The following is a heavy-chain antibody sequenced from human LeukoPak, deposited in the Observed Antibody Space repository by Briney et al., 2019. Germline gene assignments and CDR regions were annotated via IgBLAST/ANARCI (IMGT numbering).Heavy chain of an antibody. V-gene: IGHV1-8*01. CDR1: GYTFTSYD. J-gene: IGHJ4*02. CDR3: AKTPRNIAARQSYFDY. Sequence: ASVKVSCKASGYTFTSYDINWVRQATGQGLEWMGWMNPNSGNTGYAQKFQGRVTMTRNTSISTAYMELSSLRAEDTAVYYCAKTPRNIAARQSYFDYWGQGALVTVSS. D-gene: IGHD6-6*01. CDR2: MNPNSGNT.